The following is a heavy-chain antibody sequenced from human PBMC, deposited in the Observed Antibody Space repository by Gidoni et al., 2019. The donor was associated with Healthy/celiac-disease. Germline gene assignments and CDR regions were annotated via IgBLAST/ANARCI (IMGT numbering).Heavy chain of an antibody. J-gene: IGHJ6*02. D-gene: IGHD3-16*02. CDR3: ARGVWGSYRTLYGMDV. V-gene: IGHV4-39*01. Sequence: QLQLQESGPGLVKPSETLSLTCTVSGGSIRSSSYYWGWIRQPPGKGLEWIGSIYYSGSTYYNPSLKSRVTISVDTSKNQFSLKLSSVTAADTAVYYCARGVWGSYRTLYGMDVWGQGTTVTVSS. CDR1: GGSIRSSSYY. CDR2: IYYSGST.